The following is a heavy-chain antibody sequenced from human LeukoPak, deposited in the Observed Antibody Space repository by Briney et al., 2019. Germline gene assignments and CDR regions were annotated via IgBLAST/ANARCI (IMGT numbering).Heavy chain of an antibody. CDR2: INPNSGGT. CDR3: ARGPRADYYYGMDV. Sequence: GASVKVSCKASGYTFTSYGISWVRQAPGQGLEWMGWINPNSGGTNYAQKFQGRVTMTRDTSISTAYMELSRLRSDDTAVYYCARGPRADYYYGMDVWGQGTTVTVSS. CDR1: GYTFTSYG. V-gene: IGHV1-2*02. J-gene: IGHJ6*02.